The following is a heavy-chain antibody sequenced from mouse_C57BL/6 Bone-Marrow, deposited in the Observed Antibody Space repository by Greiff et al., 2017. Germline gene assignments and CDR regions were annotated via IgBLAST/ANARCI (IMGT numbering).Heavy chain of an antibody. V-gene: IGHV5-6*01. D-gene: IGHD1-1*01. CDR2: ISSGGSYT. CDR1: GFPFSSYG. Sequence: EVHLVESGGDLVQPGGSLKLSCAASGFPFSSYGMSWVRQTPDTRLEWVATISSGGSYTYYPASVKGRFTISRDNAKNTLYLQMSSLKSEDTAMYYCARHAVVAPLHNWGQGATLPAFS. CDR3: ARHAVVAPLHN. J-gene: IGHJ2*01.